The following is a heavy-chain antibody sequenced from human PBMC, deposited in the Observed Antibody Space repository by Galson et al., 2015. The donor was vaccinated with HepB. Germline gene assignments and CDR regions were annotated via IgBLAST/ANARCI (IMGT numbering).Heavy chain of an antibody. D-gene: IGHD2-15*01. CDR2: INAGNGNT. Sequence: SVKVSCKASGYTFTSYAMHWVRQAPGQRLEWMGWINAGNGNTKYSQKFQGRVTITRDTSASTAYMELSSLRSEDTAVYYSARDLLSVVVPSLLPDYWGQGTLVTVSS. V-gene: IGHV1-3*01. CDR1: GYTFTSYA. CDR3: ARDLLSVVVPSLLPDY. J-gene: IGHJ4*02.